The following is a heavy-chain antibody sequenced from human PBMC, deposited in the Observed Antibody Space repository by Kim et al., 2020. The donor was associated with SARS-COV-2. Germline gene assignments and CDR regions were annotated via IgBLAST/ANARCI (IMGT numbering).Heavy chain of an antibody. J-gene: IGHJ4*02. CDR3: ATDQDGDFDY. CDR2: ET. D-gene: IGHD4-17*01. V-gene: IGHV1-24*01. Sequence: ETIYAQKFQGRVTMTEDTSTDTAYMELSSLRSEDTAVYYCATDQDGDFDYWGQGTLVTVSS.